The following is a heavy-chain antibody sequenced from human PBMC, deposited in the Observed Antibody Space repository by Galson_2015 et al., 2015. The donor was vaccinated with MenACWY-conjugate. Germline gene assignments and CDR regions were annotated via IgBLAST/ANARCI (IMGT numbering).Heavy chain of an antibody. V-gene: IGHV3-7*04. J-gene: IGHJ5*02. CDR2: VKYDGSEQ. CDR3: ARALYSGKAVNNHFDP. D-gene: IGHD3-10*01. Sequence: SLRLSCAASGFTFGTYWMTWVRQAPGKGLEWVANVKYDGSEQYYVDSVRGRFTVSRDNAKNTLYLQMNSLRAEDTAVYYCARALYSGKAVNNHFDPWGQGTLVTVSS. CDR1: GFTFGTYW.